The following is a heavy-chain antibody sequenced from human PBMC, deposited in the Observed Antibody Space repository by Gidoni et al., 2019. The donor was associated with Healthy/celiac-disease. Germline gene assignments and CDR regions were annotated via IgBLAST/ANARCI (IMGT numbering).Heavy chain of an antibody. J-gene: IGHJ5*02. CDR1: GGPLSSYY. CDR2: IHYSGST. V-gene: IGHV4-59*01. D-gene: IGHD3-9*01. Sequence: QLQLQESGPGLVKPLETLSLPCTVSGGPLSSYYWSWIRQPPGKGLEWIGYIHYSGSTNCNPSLKSRVTISVDTSKNHFSLKLRSVTAADTAVYYCASGGYYDILTGYQGGWFDPWGQGTLVTVSS. CDR3: ASGGYYDILTGYQGGWFDP.